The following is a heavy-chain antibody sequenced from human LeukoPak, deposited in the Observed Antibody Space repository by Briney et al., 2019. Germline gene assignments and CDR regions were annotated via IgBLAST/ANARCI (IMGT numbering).Heavy chain of an antibody. Sequence: ASETLSLTCTVSGGSISSGSYYWSWIRQPAGKGLEWIGRIYTSGSTNYNPSLKSRVTISVDTSKNQFSLKLSSVTAADTAVYYCARGLFIAALTTYNWFDPWGQGTLVTVSS. CDR3: ARGLFIAALTTYNWFDP. V-gene: IGHV4-61*02. CDR1: GGSISSGSYY. J-gene: IGHJ5*02. CDR2: IYTSGST. D-gene: IGHD6-6*01.